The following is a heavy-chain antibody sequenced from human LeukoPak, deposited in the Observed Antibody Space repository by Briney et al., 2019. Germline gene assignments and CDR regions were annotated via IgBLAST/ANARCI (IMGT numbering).Heavy chain of an antibody. J-gene: IGHJ4*02. CDR3: ARHAPVGLTIGGIIDS. CDR2: IYPDNSNT. D-gene: IGHD3-16*01. CDR1: RYSFTGYW. Sequence: GEALKISCRGSRYSFTGYWIGWVGQMRGKGLEWMGIIYPDNSNTRYSPSFQGQVTISADKSINAAYLHWSSLRASDTAMYYCARHAPVGLTIGGIIDSWGQGTLVTVST. V-gene: IGHV5-51*01.